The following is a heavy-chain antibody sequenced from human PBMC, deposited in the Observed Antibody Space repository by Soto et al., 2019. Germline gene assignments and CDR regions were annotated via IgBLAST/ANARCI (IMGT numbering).Heavy chain of an antibody. CDR2: IYYSGST. CDR3: ARLGEYYQSLDP. Sequence: SETLSLTCTVSGGSISSYYWSWIRQPPGKGLEWIGYIYYSGSTSYNPSLKSRVTLSLETSKSQFSLRLSSVTASDTAVYYCARLGEYYQSLDPWGQGTLVTVSS. V-gene: IGHV4-59*08. D-gene: IGHD2-2*01. CDR1: GGSISSYY. J-gene: IGHJ5*02.